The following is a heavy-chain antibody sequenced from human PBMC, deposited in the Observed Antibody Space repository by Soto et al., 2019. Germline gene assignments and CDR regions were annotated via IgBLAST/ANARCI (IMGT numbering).Heavy chain of an antibody. CDR2: IYYSGST. CDR1: GGSISSSSYY. V-gene: IGHV4-39*01. J-gene: IGHJ6*02. CDR3: ARGWELLDYYYGMDV. D-gene: IGHD1-26*01. Sequence: SETLSLTCTVSGGSISSSSYYWGWIRQPPGKGLEWIGSIYYSGSTYYNPSLKSRVTISVDTSKNQFSLKLSSVTAADTAVYYCARGWELLDYYYGMDVWGQGTTVTVSS.